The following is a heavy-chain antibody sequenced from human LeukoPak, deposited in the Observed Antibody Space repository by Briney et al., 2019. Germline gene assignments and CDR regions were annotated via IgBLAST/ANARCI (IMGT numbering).Heavy chain of an antibody. Sequence: ASVKVSCKASGYTFTSYGMSWVRQAPGQGLEWMGWINAYNGNTNYAQKLQGRVTMTTDTSTSTAYMELRSLRSDDTAVYYCARVRETMIVVAELDYWGQGTLVTVSS. V-gene: IGHV1-18*01. CDR1: GYTFTSYG. CDR2: INAYNGNT. J-gene: IGHJ4*02. D-gene: IGHD3-22*01. CDR3: ARVRETMIVVAELDY.